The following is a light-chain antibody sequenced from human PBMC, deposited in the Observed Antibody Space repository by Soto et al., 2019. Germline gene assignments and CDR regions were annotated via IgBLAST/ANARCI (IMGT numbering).Light chain of an antibody. V-gene: IGKV1-39*01. CDR3: QQGFSTPLT. CDR1: QSVSRY. Sequence: DIQMIQSPSSLSASVGDRVTITCRASQSVSRYLNWYQQKPGRAPKLLISTASSLQSGVPSRFSGSGSGTDFTLTISSLQPEDFATYYCQQGFSTPLTFGGGAKVEI. CDR2: TAS. J-gene: IGKJ4*01.